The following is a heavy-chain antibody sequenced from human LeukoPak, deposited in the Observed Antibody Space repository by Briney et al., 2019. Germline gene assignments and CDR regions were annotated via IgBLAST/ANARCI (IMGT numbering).Heavy chain of an antibody. CDR2: IYHSGSI. D-gene: IGHD5-12*01. CDR3: WHSGYESGLDY. V-gene: IGHV4-4*02. J-gene: IGHJ4*02. Sequence: PSETLSLTCGVSGVSITSGNWWSWLRQPPGKGLEWIGEIYHSGSINYNPSLKSRVTISVDKSKHQFSLKLNSVAAADTAVYYCWHSGYESGLDYWGQGTLVTVSS. CDR1: GVSITSGNW.